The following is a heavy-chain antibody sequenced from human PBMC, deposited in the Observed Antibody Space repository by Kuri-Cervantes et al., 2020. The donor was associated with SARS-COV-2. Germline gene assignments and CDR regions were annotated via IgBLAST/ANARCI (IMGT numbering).Heavy chain of an antibody. J-gene: IGHJ4*02. Sequence: ASVKVSCKASGYTFNTFDINWVRQATGQGLEWMGWISPKNGNTDFAQNFQGRIAFTRDTSINTVYMELSSLKSEDTGVYYCARGITAGVDYWGQGTLVTVSS. D-gene: IGHD6-13*01. V-gene: IGHV1-8*03. CDR1: GYTFNTFD. CDR2: ISPKNGNT. CDR3: ARGITAGVDY.